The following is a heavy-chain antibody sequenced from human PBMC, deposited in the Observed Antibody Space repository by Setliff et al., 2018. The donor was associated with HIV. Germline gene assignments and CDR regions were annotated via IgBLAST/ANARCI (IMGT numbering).Heavy chain of an antibody. CDR3: VGPFGYNGFYI. D-gene: IGHD6-25*01. CDR1: GFTFCSYS. Sequence: PGGSLRLSCAASGFTFCSYSMNWVRQAPGKGLVWVSRINNDGSSTTYADSVKGRFTISKDIAKNTLNLQMNSLRAEDTAIYYCVGPFGYNGFYIWGQGTMVTVSS. CDR2: INNDGSST. J-gene: IGHJ3*02. V-gene: IGHV3-74*01.